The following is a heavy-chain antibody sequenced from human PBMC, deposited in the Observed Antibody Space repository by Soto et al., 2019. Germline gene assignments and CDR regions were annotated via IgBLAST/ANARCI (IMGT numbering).Heavy chain of an antibody. CDR3: ASFREVTYYIDY. CDR1: GGSISSGGYS. Sequence: SETLSLTCAVSGGSISSGGYSWSWIRQPPGKGLEWIGYIYHSGSTYYNPSLKSRVTISVDRSKNQFSLKLSSVTAADTAVYYCASFREVTYYIDYWGQGTLVTVSS. CDR2: IYHSGST. D-gene: IGHD2-21*02. V-gene: IGHV4-30-2*01. J-gene: IGHJ4*02.